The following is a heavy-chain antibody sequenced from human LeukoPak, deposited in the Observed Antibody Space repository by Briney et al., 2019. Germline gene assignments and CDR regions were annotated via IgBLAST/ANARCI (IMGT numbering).Heavy chain of an antibody. CDR1: GFTFSSYA. V-gene: IGHV3-30*04. CDR2: ISYGGTDK. D-gene: IGHD5-18*01. CDR3: ARERVRGYSYGYLDY. J-gene: IGHJ4*02. Sequence: PGRSLRISCAASGFTFSSYAMHWVRQAPGKGLEWVAVISYGGTDKYYADSVKGRFTISRDNSKNTLYLQMNSLRAEDTAVYYCARERVRGYSYGYLDYWGQGTLVTVSS.